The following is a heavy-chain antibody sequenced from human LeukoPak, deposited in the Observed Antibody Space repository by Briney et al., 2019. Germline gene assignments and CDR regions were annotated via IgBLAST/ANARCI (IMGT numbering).Heavy chain of an antibody. CDR3: AKGRTIVVVTAQDY. V-gene: IGHV3-23*01. D-gene: IGHD2-21*02. J-gene: IGHJ4*02. CDR2: ISGSGGST. CDR1: GFTFSSYA. Sequence: GGSLRLSCAASGFTFSSYAISWVRQAPGKGLEWVSAISGSGGSTYYADSVKGRFTISRDNSKNTLYLQMNSLRAEDTAVYYCAKGRTIVVVTAQDYWGQGTLVTVSS.